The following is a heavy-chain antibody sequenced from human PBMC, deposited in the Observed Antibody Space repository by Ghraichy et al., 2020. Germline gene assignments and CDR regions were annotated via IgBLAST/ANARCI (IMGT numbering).Heavy chain of an antibody. Sequence: ASVKVSCKVSGYTLTELSMHWVRQAPGKGLEWMGGFDPEDGETIYAQKFQGRVTMTEDTSTDTAYMELSSLRSEDTAVYYCATATLREDFGVVDAFDIWGQGTMVTVSS. V-gene: IGHV1-24*01. D-gene: IGHD3-3*01. CDR2: FDPEDGET. CDR1: GYTLTELS. CDR3: ATATLREDFGVVDAFDI. J-gene: IGHJ3*02.